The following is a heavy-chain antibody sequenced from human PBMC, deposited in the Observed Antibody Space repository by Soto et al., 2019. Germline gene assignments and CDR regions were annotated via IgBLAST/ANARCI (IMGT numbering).Heavy chain of an antibody. Sequence: SETLSLTCTVSGGSISSYYWSWIRQPPGKGLEWIGYIYYSGSTNYNPSLKSRVTISVDTSKNQFSLKLSSVTAADTAVYYCARAKRNYYDSSGYSSSVMDVWGQGTTVTVSS. J-gene: IGHJ6*02. CDR1: GGSISSYY. D-gene: IGHD3-22*01. V-gene: IGHV4-59*01. CDR3: ARAKRNYYDSSGYSSSVMDV. CDR2: IYYSGST.